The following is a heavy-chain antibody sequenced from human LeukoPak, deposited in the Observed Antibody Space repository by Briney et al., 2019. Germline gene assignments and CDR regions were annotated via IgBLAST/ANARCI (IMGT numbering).Heavy chain of an antibody. J-gene: IGHJ4*02. Sequence: PGGSLRLSCAPSGFTFSSYWMYWVRQAPGKGLVWVSRINSDGSSTSYADSVKGRFTISRDNAKNTLYLQMNSLRAEDTAVYYCATLAVAGTIFDYWGQGTLVTVSS. CDR1: GFTFSSYW. CDR2: INSDGSST. V-gene: IGHV3-74*01. D-gene: IGHD6-19*01. CDR3: ATLAVAGTIFDY.